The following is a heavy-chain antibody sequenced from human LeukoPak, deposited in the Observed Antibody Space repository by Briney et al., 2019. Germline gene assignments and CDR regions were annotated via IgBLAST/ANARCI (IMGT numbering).Heavy chain of an antibody. CDR1: GYTFTSYD. J-gene: IGHJ4*02. V-gene: IGHV1-8*01. CDR2: MNPNSGNT. CDR3: ARGRLGSGYLAY. D-gene: IGHD3-22*01. Sequence: ASVKVSRKASGYTFTSYDINWVRQATGQGLEWMGWMNPNSGNTGYAQKFQGRVTMTRNTSISTAYMELSSLRSEDTAVYYCARGRLGSGYLAYWGQGTLVTVSS.